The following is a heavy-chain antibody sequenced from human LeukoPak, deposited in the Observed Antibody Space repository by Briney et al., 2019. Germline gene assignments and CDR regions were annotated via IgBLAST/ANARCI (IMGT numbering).Heavy chain of an antibody. Sequence: GGSLRLSCAGSGFTFSSYSMHWVRQAPGKGLEWVSSISSSSSYIYYADSLKGRFTISRDNAKNTLYLQMNSLRAEDTAVYYCAKDPYSSAWFSRDWFDPWGQGTLATVSS. CDR2: ISSSSSYI. CDR1: GFTFSSYS. D-gene: IGHD6-13*01. V-gene: IGHV3-21*04. CDR3: AKDPYSSAWFSRDWFDP. J-gene: IGHJ5*02.